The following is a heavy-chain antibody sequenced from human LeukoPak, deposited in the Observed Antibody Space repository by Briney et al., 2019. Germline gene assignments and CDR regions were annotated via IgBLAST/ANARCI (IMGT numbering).Heavy chain of an antibody. CDR1: GGPISSSSYY. V-gene: IGHV4-39*01. Sequence: PSETLSLTCTVSGGPISSSSYYWGWIRQPPGKGLEWIGSIYYSGSTYINPSLKSRVTISVDTSETQFSLKLSSVTAADTAVYYCWVVPYRQVFDYWGQGTLVTVPS. CDR3: WVVPYRQVFDY. J-gene: IGHJ4*02. CDR2: IYYSGST. D-gene: IGHD2-2*01.